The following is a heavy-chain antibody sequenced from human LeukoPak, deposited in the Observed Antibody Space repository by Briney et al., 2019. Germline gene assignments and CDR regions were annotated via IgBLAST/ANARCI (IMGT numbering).Heavy chain of an antibody. V-gene: IGHV3-30*02. Sequence: GGSLRLSCAASGFTFSSYGMHWVRQAPGKGLEWVAFMRYDGSNKYYADSVKGRFTISRDNSKNTLYLQMNSLRAEDTAVYYCAKDRHYYDSSGYYLYYFDYWGQGTLVTVSS. D-gene: IGHD3-22*01. CDR2: MRYDGSNK. J-gene: IGHJ4*02. CDR3: AKDRHYYDSSGYYLYYFDY. CDR1: GFTFSSYG.